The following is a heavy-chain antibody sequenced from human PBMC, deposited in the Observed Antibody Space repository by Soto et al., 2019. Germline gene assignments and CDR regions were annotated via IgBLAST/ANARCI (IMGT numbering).Heavy chain of an antibody. D-gene: IGHD3-9*01. CDR2: IWYDGSNK. CDR1: GFTFSSYG. Sequence: GGSLRLSCAASGFTFSSYGMHWVRQAPGKGLEWVAVIWYDGSNKYYADSVKGRFTISRDNSKNTLYLQMNSLRAEDTAVYYCAREWPDYDILTGYYPEGGDAFDIWGQGTMVTVSS. CDR3: AREWPDYDILTGYYPEGGDAFDI. V-gene: IGHV3-33*01. J-gene: IGHJ3*02.